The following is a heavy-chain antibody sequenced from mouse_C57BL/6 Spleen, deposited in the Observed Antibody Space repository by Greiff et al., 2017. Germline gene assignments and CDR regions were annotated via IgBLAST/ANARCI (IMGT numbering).Heavy chain of an antibody. Sequence: QVQLQQPGAELVRPGSSVKLSCKASGYTFTSYWMHWVKQRPIQGLEWIGNINPSDSETHFNQKFTDKATLTVDKSSSTAYMQLSSLTSEDSAVYYCARSYYGSSPFAYWGQGTLVTVSA. V-gene: IGHV1-52*01. CDR3: ARSYYGSSPFAY. CDR1: GYTFTSYW. CDR2: INPSDSET. D-gene: IGHD1-1*01. J-gene: IGHJ3*01.